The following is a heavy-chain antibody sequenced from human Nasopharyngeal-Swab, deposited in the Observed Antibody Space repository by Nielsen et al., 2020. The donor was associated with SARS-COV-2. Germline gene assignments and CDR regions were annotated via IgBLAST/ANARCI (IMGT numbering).Heavy chain of an antibody. Sequence: GESLKISCAASGFTFSSYWMSWVRQAPGKGLEWVANIKQDGSEKYYVDSVKGRFTISRDNAKNSLYLQMYSLRAEDTAVYYCARGTQLRYFDWLDYWGQGTLVTVSS. CDR1: GFTFSSYW. CDR2: IKQDGSEK. CDR3: ARGTQLRYFDWLDY. D-gene: IGHD3-9*01. V-gene: IGHV3-7*03. J-gene: IGHJ4*02.